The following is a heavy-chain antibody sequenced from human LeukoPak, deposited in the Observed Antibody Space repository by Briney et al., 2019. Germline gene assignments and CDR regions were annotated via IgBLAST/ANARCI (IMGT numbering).Heavy chain of an antibody. CDR1: GFSFSSYW. CDR3: AKDDRWLQFCC. D-gene: IGHD5-24*01. CDR2: MKQDGSET. J-gene: IGHJ4*02. Sequence: GGSLRLSCAASGFSFSSYWMTWVRQKPGRGLEWVANMKQDGSETNYVDSVKGRFTISRDNSKNTLYLQMNSLRAEDTAVYYCAKDDRWLQFCCWGQGTLVTVSA. V-gene: IGHV3-7*03.